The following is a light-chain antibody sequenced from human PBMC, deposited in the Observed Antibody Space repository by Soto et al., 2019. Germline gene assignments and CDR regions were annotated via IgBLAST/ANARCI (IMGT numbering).Light chain of an antibody. V-gene: IGKV1-9*01. CDR3: QQLNSYPLS. CDR1: QGISSY. CDR2: AAS. J-gene: IGKJ1*01. Sequence: IQLTQSPSSLSASVGDRVTITCRASQGISSYLAWYQQKPGKAPKLLINAASTLQSGAPSRFSGSGSGTVFTLTLGSLQPEDFATYSCQQLNSYPLSFGQGTKVEIK.